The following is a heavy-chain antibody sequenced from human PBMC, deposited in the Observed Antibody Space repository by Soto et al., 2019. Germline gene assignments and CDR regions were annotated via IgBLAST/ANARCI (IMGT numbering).Heavy chain of an antibody. J-gene: IGHJ4*02. CDR3: ARLYYDFWSGYPMFDY. V-gene: IGHV6-1*01. CDR1: GDSVSSNSAA. CDR2: TYYRSKWYN. D-gene: IGHD3-3*01. Sequence: PSQTLSLTCAISGDSVSSNSAAWNLIRQSPSRGLEWLGRTYYRSKWYNDDAVSVKSRITINPDTSKNQFSLQLNSVTPEDTAVYYCARLYYDFWSGYPMFDYWGQGTLVTVSS.